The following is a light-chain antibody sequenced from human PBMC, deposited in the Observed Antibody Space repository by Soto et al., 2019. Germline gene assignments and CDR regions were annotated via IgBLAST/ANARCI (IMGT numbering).Light chain of an antibody. Sequence: EIVLTQSPATLSLSPGERATLSCRASQSVSSYLDWYQQKPGQAPRLLIYDASNMATGIPARFSGSGSGTDFTLTISSLEPEDVAVYYCQQRSNGPLTFGQGTRLEIK. J-gene: IGKJ5*01. CDR1: QSVSSY. V-gene: IGKV3-11*01. CDR2: DAS. CDR3: QQRSNGPLT.